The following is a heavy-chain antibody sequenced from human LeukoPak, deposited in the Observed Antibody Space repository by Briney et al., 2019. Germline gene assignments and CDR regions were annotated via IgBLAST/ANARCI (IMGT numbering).Heavy chain of an antibody. J-gene: IGHJ4*02. CDR1: GFTFSSYA. D-gene: IGHD1-26*01. CDR2: ISINTNT. V-gene: IGHV3-23*05. CDR3: AIAQTWDGLFES. Sequence: PGGSLRLSCAASGFTFSSYAVSWVRQAPGKGLEWVSFISINTNTFYADSVRGRFTISRDTSKNTLLLQMNSLRDEDSAIYYCAIAQTWDGLFESWGQGTLVTVSS.